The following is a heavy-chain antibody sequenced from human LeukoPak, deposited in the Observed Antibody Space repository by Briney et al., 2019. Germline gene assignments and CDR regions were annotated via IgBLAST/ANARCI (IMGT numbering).Heavy chain of an antibody. V-gene: IGHV3-30-3*01. CDR1: GFTFSSYA. Sequence: GGSLRLSCAASGFTFSSYAMHWVRQAPGKGLEWVAVISYDGSNKYYADSVKGRSTISRDNSKNTLYLQMNSLRAEDTAVYYCARTEYSSSYDYWGQGTLVTVSS. CDR2: ISYDGSNK. D-gene: IGHD6-6*01. J-gene: IGHJ4*02. CDR3: ARTEYSSSYDY.